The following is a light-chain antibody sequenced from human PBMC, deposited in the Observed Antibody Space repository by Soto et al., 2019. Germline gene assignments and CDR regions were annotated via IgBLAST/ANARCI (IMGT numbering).Light chain of an antibody. Sequence: ESVLTHYPGTVSLSLGARSTLSCMASQDIRPNYLAWYQHKPGQAPRLRRDGAFTRATRIQSMVSGSGSRTDFTLTISRLEPGDFALEYCQQYAFSTGSFGQGTKVEIK. CDR3: QQYAFSTGS. CDR1: QDIRPNY. V-gene: IGKV3-20*01. CDR2: GAF. J-gene: IGKJ1*01.